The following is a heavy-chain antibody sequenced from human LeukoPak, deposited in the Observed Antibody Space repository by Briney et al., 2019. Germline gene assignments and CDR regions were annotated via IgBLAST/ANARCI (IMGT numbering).Heavy chain of an antibody. CDR2: IRSDGSDT. CDR1: GFTFSDTW. D-gene: IGHD5-18*01. V-gene: IGHV3-74*01. CDR3: AKLIQLGY. Sequence: GGSLRLSCAASGFTFSDTWMHWVRQAPGEGLVWVSRIRSDGSDTRYAESVKGRFTISRDNAKNTLYLQMNSLRAEDTAEYYCAKLIQLGYWGQGTLVTVSS. J-gene: IGHJ4*02.